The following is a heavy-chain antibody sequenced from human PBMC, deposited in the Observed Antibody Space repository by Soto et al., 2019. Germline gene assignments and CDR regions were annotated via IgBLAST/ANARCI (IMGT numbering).Heavy chain of an antibody. Sequence: GGSLRLSCAASGFTFSTYTMSWVRQAPGKGLEWVSAISGSGGSPSYADSVQGRFTISRDNPKNTLYLQMNSLRVEDTAMYYCAKARCSTTNCYVPDYWGQGTLVTV. CDR3: AKARCSTTNCYVPDY. CDR2: ISGSGGSP. CDR1: GFTFSTYT. D-gene: IGHD2-2*01. V-gene: IGHV3-23*01. J-gene: IGHJ4*02.